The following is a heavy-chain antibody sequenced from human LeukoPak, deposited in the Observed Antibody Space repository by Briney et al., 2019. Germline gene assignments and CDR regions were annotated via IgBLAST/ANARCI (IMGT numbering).Heavy chain of an antibody. V-gene: IGHV4-39*01. Sequence: SETLSLTCTVSGGSISSSSYYWGWIRQPPGKGLEWIGSIYYSGSTYHNPSLKSRVTMSVDTSKNQFSLKLSSVTAADTAVYYCAGTLPPRVGYFDYWGQGTLVTVSS. CDR2: IYYSGST. D-gene: IGHD1-14*01. CDR1: GGSISSSSYY. CDR3: AGTLPPRVGYFDY. J-gene: IGHJ4*02.